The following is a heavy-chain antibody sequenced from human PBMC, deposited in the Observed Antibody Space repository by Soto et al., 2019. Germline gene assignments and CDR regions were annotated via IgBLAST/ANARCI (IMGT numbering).Heavy chain of an antibody. CDR1: GFTFSRYG. J-gene: IGHJ6*02. CDR2: VWYDGSKK. CDR3: ARERGVGYNRAPLNYGMDV. V-gene: IGHV3-33*01. D-gene: IGHD6-25*01. Sequence: GGSLRLSCAASGFTFSRYGMHWVRQAPGKGLEWVAVVWYDGSKKYYADSVKGRFTISRDDAKNTLYVQMNSLRAEDTALYYCARERGVGYNRAPLNYGMDVWGQGTTVTVSS.